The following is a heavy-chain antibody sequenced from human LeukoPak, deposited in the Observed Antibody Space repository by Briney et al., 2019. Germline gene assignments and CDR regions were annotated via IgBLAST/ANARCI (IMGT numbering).Heavy chain of an antibody. CDR3: AKDMSNCGGDCYTFDY. Sequence: GGSLRLSCAASGFTFSSYAMHWVRQAPGKGLEWVAVISYDGSNKYYADSVKGRFTISRDNSKNTLYLQMNSLRAEDTAVYYCAKDMSNCGGDCYTFDYWGQGTLVTVSS. V-gene: IGHV3-30-3*01. CDR1: GFTFSSYA. CDR2: ISYDGSNK. J-gene: IGHJ4*02. D-gene: IGHD2-21*02.